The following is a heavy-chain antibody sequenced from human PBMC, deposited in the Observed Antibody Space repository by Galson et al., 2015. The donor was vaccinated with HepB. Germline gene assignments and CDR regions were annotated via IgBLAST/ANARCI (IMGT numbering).Heavy chain of an antibody. CDR1: GFTFSSYA. J-gene: IGHJ4*02. CDR2: ISYDGSNK. Sequence: SLRLSCAASGFTFSSYAMHWVRQAPGKGLEWVAVISYDGSNKYYADSGKGRFTISRDNSKNTLYLQMNSLRAEDTAVYYCARGEHSRGWYVRYPTDHNFDYWGQGTLVAVSS. CDR3: ARGEHSRGWYVRYPTDHNFDY. V-gene: IGHV3-30-3*01. D-gene: IGHD6-19*01.